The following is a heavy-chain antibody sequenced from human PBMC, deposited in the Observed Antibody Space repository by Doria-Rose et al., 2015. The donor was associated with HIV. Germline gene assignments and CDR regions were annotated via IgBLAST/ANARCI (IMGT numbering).Heavy chain of an antibody. D-gene: IGHD2-2*01. CDR3: ARGVGPAVMPFDF. Sequence: QITLKESGPALVKPTQTLTLTCTFSGFSLLSSGMCVSWIRQPPGKALEWHARIDWDDKNYYIPSLKTRLTISTDTSKDQVVLTMTNMDPLDSAMYSCARGVGPAVMPFDFWGQGTMATVSS. V-gene: IGHV2-70*15. J-gene: IGHJ4*02. CDR2: IDWDDKN. CDR1: GFSLLSSGMC.